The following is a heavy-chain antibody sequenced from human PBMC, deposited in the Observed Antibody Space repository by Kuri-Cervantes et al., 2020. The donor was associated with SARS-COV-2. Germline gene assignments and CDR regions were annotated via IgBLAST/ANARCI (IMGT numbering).Heavy chain of an antibody. V-gene: IGHV3-7*01. Sequence: GESLKISCAASGFSLSDYWMSWVRQAPGRGLEWVANIKQGGSEVHYVDSVKGRFTISRDNSKSMVYLQINSLRPEDTATYYCAKSRGPFSLSVSLSVLDPWGRGTLVTVSS. J-gene: IGHJ5*02. CDR2: IKQGGSEV. CDR3: AKSRGPFSLSVSLSVLDP. CDR1: GFSLSDYW. D-gene: IGHD2/OR15-2a*01.